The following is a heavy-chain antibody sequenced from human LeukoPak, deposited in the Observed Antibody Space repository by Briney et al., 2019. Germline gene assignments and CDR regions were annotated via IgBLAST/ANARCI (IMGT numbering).Heavy chain of an antibody. D-gene: IGHD2-15*01. J-gene: IGHJ5*02. CDR1: GFTLSSYA. CDR3: ARDPRRYCSGGSCYRGWFDP. V-gene: IGHV3-30-3*01. CDR2: ISYDGSNK. Sequence: PGRSLRLSCAASGFTLSSYAIHWVRQAPGKGLEWVAVISYDGSNKYYADSVKGRFTISRDNSKNTLYLQMNSLRAEDTAVYYCARDPRRYCSGGSCYRGWFDPWGQGTLVTVSS.